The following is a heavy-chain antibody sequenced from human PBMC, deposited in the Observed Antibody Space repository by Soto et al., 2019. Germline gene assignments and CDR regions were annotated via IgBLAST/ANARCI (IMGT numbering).Heavy chain of an antibody. CDR1: GFPFTSYA. J-gene: IGHJ4*02. V-gene: IGHV3-30-3*01. Sequence: QVLLVESGGGVVQPGTSLTLSCAASGFPFTSYAMHWVRQTPEKGLQWLTIISSDGSTIHYVDSVKGRFIISRDNSKNTVYLQMNSLRADDTAVYYCARGTGSGSFLIDYWGQGTLVTVSS. CDR3: ARGTGSGSFLIDY. CDR2: ISSDGSTI. D-gene: IGHD3-10*01.